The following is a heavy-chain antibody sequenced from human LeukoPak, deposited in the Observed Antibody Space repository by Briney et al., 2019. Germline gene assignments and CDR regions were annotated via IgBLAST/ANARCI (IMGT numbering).Heavy chain of an antibody. CDR2: IYYSGST. CDR3: ARDIAVAGRKDYFDY. J-gene: IGHJ4*02. CDR1: GGSISSYY. Sequence: ASETLSLTCTVSGGSISSYYWSWIRQPPGKGLEWIGYIYYSGSTNYNPSLKSRVTISVDTSKNQFSLKLSSVTGEDTAVYYCARDIAVAGRKDYFDYWGQGTLVTVSS. V-gene: IGHV4-59*01. D-gene: IGHD6-19*01.